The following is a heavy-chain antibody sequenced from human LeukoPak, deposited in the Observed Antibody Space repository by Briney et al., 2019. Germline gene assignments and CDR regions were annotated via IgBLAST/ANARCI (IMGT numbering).Heavy chain of an antibody. CDR3: ARGSSSWYGDEGWFDP. V-gene: IGHV4-34*01. CDR1: GGSSSGYY. CDR2: INHSGST. Sequence: SETLSLTCAVYGGSSSGYYWSWIRQPPGKGLEWIGEINHSGSTNYNPSLKSRVTISVDTSKNQFSLKLSSVTAADTAVYYCARGSSSWYGDEGWFDPWGQGTLVTVSS. D-gene: IGHD6-13*01. J-gene: IGHJ5*02.